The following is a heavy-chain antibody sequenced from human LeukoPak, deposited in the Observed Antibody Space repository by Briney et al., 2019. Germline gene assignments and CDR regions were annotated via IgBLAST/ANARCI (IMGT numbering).Heavy chain of an antibody. CDR2: IYYSGST. CDR1: GGSISGYY. Sequence: PSETLSLTCTVSGGSISGYYWSWIRQPPGKGLEWIGYIYYSGSTNYNPSLKSRLTISIDTSENQFSLKLSSVTAADTAVYYCASRLVTKYFDYWGQGTPVTVSS. J-gene: IGHJ4*02. CDR3: ASRLVTKYFDY. V-gene: IGHV4-59*08. D-gene: IGHD2-21*02.